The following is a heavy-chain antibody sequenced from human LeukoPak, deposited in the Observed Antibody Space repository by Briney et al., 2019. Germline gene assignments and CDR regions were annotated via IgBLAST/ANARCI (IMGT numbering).Heavy chain of an antibody. Sequence: GASVKVSCKASGYTFASYYMHWVRQAPGQGLEWMGWISGYNGKTDYVQKFQGRVTMTTDTSTTTAYMELGSLRYDDTAVYYCARDSVKYFGSGTPYFYYYGMDVWGEGTTVTVSS. CDR1: GYTFASYY. CDR3: ARDSVKYFGSGTPYFYYYGMDV. CDR2: ISGYNGKT. D-gene: IGHD3-10*01. V-gene: IGHV1-18*04. J-gene: IGHJ6*04.